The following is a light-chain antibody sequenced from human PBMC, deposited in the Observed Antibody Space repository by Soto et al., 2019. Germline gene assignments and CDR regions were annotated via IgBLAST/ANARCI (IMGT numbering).Light chain of an antibody. CDR3: QQYNNWPPCT. CDR2: GAF. CDR1: QSVTSN. Sequence: EIVMTQSPATLSVSPGERATLSCRASQSVTSNLAWYQQKPGQAPSLLIFGAFTRATGIPAMFSGSGSGTEFTLTISSLQSEDFAVYYCQQYNNWPPCTFGQGTKVEIK. J-gene: IGKJ1*01. V-gene: IGKV3-15*01.